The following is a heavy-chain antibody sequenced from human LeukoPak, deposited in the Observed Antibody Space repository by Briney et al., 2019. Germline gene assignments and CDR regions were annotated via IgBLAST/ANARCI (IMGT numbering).Heavy chain of an antibody. CDR1: GFTFSSYW. V-gene: IGHV3-7*01. CDR2: IKQDGSEK. Sequence: PGGSLRLSCAASGFTFSSYWMSWVRQAPGKGLGWVANIKQDGSEKYYVDSVKGRFTISRDNAKNSLYLQMNSLRAEDTAVYYCARRPLYDSSGYAFDPWGQGTLVTVSS. D-gene: IGHD3-22*01. CDR3: ARRPLYDSSGYAFDP. J-gene: IGHJ5*02.